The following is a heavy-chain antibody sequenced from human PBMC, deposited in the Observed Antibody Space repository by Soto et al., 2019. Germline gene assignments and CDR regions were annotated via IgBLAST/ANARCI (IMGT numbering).Heavy chain of an antibody. CDR2: IYPGDSDA. J-gene: IGHJ6*02. D-gene: IGHD3-22*01. CDR3: AREVNTYHYDSSGFDIGKYYYGVDV. Sequence: RGESLKISCKGSGYSFTSYWIGWVRQMPGKGLEWMGIIYPGDSDARYNPSLKSRVTISPDTSKNQISLRLSSVTAADTAVYYCAREVNTYHYDSSGFDIGKYYYGVDVWGQGTTVTVSS. V-gene: IGHV5-51*01. CDR1: GYSFTSYW.